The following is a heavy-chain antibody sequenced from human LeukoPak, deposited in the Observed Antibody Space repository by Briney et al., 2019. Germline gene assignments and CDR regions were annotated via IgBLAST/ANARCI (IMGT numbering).Heavy chain of an antibody. CDR1: GGTFSSYA. V-gene: IGHV1-69*05. D-gene: IGHD5-12*01. CDR2: IIPIFGTA. CDR3: ATTSGYDSHFQH. J-gene: IGHJ1*01. Sequence: ASVNVSCKASGGTFSSYAISWVRQAPRQGLERMGRIIPIFGTANYAQKFQGRVTITTDESTSTAYMELSSLRSEDTAVYYCATTSGYDSHFQHWGQGTLVTVSS.